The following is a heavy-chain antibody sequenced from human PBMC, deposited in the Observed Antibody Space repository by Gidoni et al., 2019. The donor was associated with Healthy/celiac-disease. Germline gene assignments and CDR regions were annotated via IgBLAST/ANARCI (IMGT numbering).Heavy chain of an antibody. CDR1: GFTFSSYA. CDR2: ISYDGSNK. CDR3: ARALGASDAFDI. Sequence: QVQLVESGGGVVQPGRSLRLSCAASGFTFSSYAMHWVRQAPGKGLEWGAVISYDGSNKYYADSVKGRFTISRDNSKNTLYLQMNSLRAEDTAVYYCARALGASDAFDIWGQGTMVTVSS. V-gene: IGHV3-30*04. D-gene: IGHD3-3*01. J-gene: IGHJ3*02.